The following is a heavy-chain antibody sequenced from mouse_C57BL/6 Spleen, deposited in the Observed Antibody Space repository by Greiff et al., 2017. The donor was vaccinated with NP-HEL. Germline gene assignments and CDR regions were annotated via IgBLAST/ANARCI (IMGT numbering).Heavy chain of an antibody. J-gene: IGHJ4*01. Sequence: EVHLVESGGGLVQSGRSLRLSYATSGFTFSDFYMEWVRQAPGKGLEWIAASRNKANDYTTEYSASVKGRFIVSRDTSQSILYLQMNALRAEDTAIYYCARDPYDYDDAMDYWGQGTSVTVSS. D-gene: IGHD2-4*01. CDR1: GFTFSDFY. CDR2: SRNKANDYTT. CDR3: ARDPYDYDDAMDY. V-gene: IGHV7-1*01.